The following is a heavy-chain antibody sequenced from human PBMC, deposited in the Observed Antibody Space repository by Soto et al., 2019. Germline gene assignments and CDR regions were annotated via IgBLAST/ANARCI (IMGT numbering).Heavy chain of an antibody. CDR3: ARRIGFYCYRDV. V-gene: IGHV4-59*08. CDR1: GGSICNSY. CDR2: IYHTGST. J-gene: IGHJ6*03. Sequence: QVQLQESGPGLVKPSETLSLTCTVSGGSICNSYWNWIRQSPGKGPEWIGYIYHTGSTNYNPSLKSRVTMSVDTPNNQFSPRLTSVTAAYTAVYYCARRIGFYCYRDVWGKGTTVTVSS. D-gene: IGHD5-12*01.